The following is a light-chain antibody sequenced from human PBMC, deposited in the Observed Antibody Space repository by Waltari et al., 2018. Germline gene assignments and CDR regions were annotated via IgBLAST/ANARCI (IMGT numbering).Light chain of an antibody. CDR2: AAS. J-gene: IGKJ3*01. Sequence: DIQMTQSPSSLSASVGDRVTITCRASQSISIYLNWYHQKPGKAPKLLIYAASSLQSGVPSRFSGSGSGTDFTLTITSLQPEDFATYYCQQSYSTPFTFGPGTTVDI. V-gene: IGKV1-39*01. CDR3: QQSYSTPFT. CDR1: QSISIY.